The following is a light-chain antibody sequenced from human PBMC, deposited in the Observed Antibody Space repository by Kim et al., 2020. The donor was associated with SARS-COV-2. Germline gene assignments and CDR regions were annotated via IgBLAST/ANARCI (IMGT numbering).Light chain of an antibody. CDR3: QQYNIWPRT. CDR1: QSLSNN. CDR2: GAS. J-gene: IGKJ1*01. Sequence: EVVLSQSPATLSVSPGERATLSCRASQSLSNNLAWYQQKAGQAPRLLLYGASTRATGIPARFSASGSGTEFTLTINSLQSEVFAVYYCQQYNIWPRTFGQGTKVDIK. V-gene: IGKV3-15*01.